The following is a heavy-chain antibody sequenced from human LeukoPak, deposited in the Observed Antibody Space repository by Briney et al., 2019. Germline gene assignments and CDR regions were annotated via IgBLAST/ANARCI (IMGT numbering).Heavy chain of an antibody. D-gene: IGHD5-24*01. J-gene: IGHJ4*02. Sequence: SETLSLTCTVSGGSISSYYWSWIRQPPGKGLEWMGYILYSGTTNYNPSLQSRVTISVDTSKSQFSLKLSSVTAADTAVYYCARHNKVEPTFDYWGQGTLVTVSS. CDR3: ARHNKVEPTFDY. CDR2: ILYSGTT. V-gene: IGHV4-59*08. CDR1: GGSISSYY.